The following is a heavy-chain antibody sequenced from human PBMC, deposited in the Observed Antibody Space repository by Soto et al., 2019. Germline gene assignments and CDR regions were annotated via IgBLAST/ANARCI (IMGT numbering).Heavy chain of an antibody. V-gene: IGHV3-48*02. CDR3: ARDRDYAFDY. J-gene: IGHJ4*02. CDR2: IAGDTTRI. CDR1: GFTFSSYS. D-gene: IGHD4-17*01. Sequence: GGSLRLSCAASGFTFSSYSVNWVRQAPGKGLEWISYIAGDTTRIHYADSVKGRFIISRDNVENTLHLQMTSLTDGDTAVYYCARDRDYAFDYWGQGTLVTVSS.